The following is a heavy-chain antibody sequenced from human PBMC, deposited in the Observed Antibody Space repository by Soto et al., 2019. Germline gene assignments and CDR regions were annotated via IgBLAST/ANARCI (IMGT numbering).Heavy chain of an antibody. D-gene: IGHD3-16*01. Sequence: VQRVESGGGVVQPGRSQRLSRAASGFAFSAYAMHWVRQAPCTGLEWVAFISLDGTTKYYADAVKGRFTISRDMSKNTVFLKMESLRGEDTAVYYCARDEVAVNVDHHYVIDVWGLGTTVTVSS. CDR1: GFAFSAYA. V-gene: IGHV3-30-3*01. J-gene: IGHJ6*02. CDR3: ARDEVAVNVDHHYVIDV. CDR2: ISLDGTTK.